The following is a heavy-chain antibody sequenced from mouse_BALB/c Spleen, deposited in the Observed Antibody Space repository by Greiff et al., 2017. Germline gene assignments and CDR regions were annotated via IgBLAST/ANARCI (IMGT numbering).Heavy chain of an antibody. CDR2: INPNNGGT. CDR1: GYTFTDYN. D-gene: IGHD2-4*01. CDR3: AREGMITTGYYFDY. Sequence: EVQLQQSGPELVKPGASVKIPCKASGYTFTDYNMDWVKQSHGKSLEWIGDINPNNGGTIYNQKFKGKATLTVDKSSSTAYMELRSLTSEDTAVYYCAREGMITTGYYFDYWGQGTTLTVSS. V-gene: IGHV1-18*01. J-gene: IGHJ2*01.